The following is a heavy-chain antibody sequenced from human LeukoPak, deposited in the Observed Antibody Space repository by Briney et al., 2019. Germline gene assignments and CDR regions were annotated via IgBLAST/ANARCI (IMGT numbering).Heavy chain of an antibody. CDR2: TIPIFGTA. Sequence: GASVKVSCKASGGTFSSYAISWVRQAPGQGLEWMGGTIPIFGTANYAQKFQGRVTITADKSTSTAYMELSSLRSEDTAVYYCARVSGRDYFDYWGQGTLVTVSS. J-gene: IGHJ4*02. V-gene: IGHV1-69*06. D-gene: IGHD6-25*01. CDR1: GGTFSSYA. CDR3: ARVSGRDYFDY.